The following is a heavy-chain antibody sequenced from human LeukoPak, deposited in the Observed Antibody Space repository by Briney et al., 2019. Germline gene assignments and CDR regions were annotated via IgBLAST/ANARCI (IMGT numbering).Heavy chain of an antibody. CDR2: IKEEGSEK. V-gene: IGHV3-7*01. J-gene: IGHJ6*03. CDR3: ARDGDTVLTRGYYYYMDV. D-gene: IGHD4-23*01. CDR1: GFTFSNYW. Sequence: GGSLRLSCAASGFTFSNYWMSWVRQAPGKGLEWVANIKEEGSEKYYVDSVKGRFTISRDNVKNSLYLQMNSLRAEDTALYYCARDGDTVLTRGYYYYMDVWGKGTTVTVSS.